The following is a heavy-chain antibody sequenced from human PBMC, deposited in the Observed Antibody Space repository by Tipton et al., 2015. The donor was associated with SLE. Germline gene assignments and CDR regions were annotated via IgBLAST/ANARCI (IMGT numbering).Heavy chain of an antibody. J-gene: IGHJ6*03. CDR2: INHSGST. CDR3: AREPVYYYYYMDV. V-gene: IGHV4-39*07. CDR1: GGPISESHYYG. Sequence: TLSLTCTVSGGPISESHYYGGGWIRQPPGKGLEWIGEINHSGSTNYNPSLKSRVTISVDTSKNQFSLKLSSVTAADTAVYYCAREPVYYYYYMDVWGKGTTVTVSS.